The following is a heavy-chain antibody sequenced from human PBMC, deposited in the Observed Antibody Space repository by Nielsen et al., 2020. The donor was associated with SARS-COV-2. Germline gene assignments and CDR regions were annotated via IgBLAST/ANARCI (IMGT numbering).Heavy chain of an antibody. V-gene: IGHV3-33*08. CDR2: IWYDGSNK. CDR3: ARDVGSSGYYSRHYYYGMDV. J-gene: IGHJ6*02. D-gene: IGHD3-22*01. Sequence: GESLKISCAASGFTFSSYGMHWVRQAPGKGLEWVAVIWYDGSNKYYADSVKGRFTISRDNSKNTLYLQMNSLRAEDTAAYYCARDVGSSGYYSRHYYYGMDVWGQGTTVTVSS. CDR1: GFTFSSYG.